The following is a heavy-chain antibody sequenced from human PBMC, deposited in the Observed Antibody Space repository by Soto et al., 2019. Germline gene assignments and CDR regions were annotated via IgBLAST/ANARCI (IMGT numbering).Heavy chain of an antibody. CDR3: ARGEGSGSLALGY. V-gene: IGHV3-66*01. D-gene: IGHD3-10*01. CDR1: GFTVSNNY. Sequence: EVLLEESGGGLVQPGGSLRLSCAASGFTVSNNYMTWVRQAPGKGLEWVSVIQDSGCISYLDSVRDRFTISRDSSKNTVFLQMTSLRPEDTAVYFCARGEGSGSLALGYWGQGTLVTVSS. J-gene: IGHJ4*02. CDR2: IQDSGCI.